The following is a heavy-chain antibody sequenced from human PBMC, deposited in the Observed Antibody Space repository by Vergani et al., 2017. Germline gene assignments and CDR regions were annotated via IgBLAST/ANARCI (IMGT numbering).Heavy chain of an antibody. CDR2: ISGSRGST. Sequence: VQLLESGGDLVQPGGSLRLSCAASGFTFNHYVMTWVRQAPGKGLEWVSGISGSRGSTYYAGSVKGRFTISRDSSKNTLYLQMNSLSAGDTAVYYCAKANPRNSGYDYLYYYHAMDVWGQGTRVTVSS. CDR1: GFTFNHYV. J-gene: IGHJ6*02. D-gene: IGHD5-12*01. V-gene: IGHV3-23*01. CDR3: AKANPRNSGYDYLYYYHAMDV.